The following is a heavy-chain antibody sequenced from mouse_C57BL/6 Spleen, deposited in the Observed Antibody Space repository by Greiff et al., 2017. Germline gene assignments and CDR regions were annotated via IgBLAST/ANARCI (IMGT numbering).Heavy chain of an antibody. CDR1: GYTFTSYW. D-gene: IGHD4-1*01. CDR2: INPSNGGT. J-gene: IGHJ2*01. Sequence: QVQLQQPGTELVKPGASVKLSCKASGYTFTSYWMHWVKQRPGQGLEWLGNINPSNGGTNYNEKFQRKATLTVDKSSSTAYMQLSSLTSEDSAVYYCAREDWNYFDYWGQGTTLTVSS. V-gene: IGHV1-53*01. CDR3: AREDWNYFDY.